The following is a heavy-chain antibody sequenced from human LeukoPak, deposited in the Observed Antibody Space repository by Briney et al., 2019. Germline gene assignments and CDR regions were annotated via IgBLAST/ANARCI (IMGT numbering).Heavy chain of an antibody. CDR1: GFTYSGYW. J-gene: IGHJ4*02. V-gene: IGHV3-74*01. CDR3: ARQSYYYDSSGYYHDY. D-gene: IGHD3-22*01. CDR2: INTDGSST. Sequence: PGGSLRLSCASSGFTYSGYWMHWVRQVPGKGQLWVSRINTDGSSTTYADSVKGRFTIPRDNTKNTLYLQVNSLRAEDTAVYYCARQSYYYDSSGYYHDYWGQGTLVTVSS.